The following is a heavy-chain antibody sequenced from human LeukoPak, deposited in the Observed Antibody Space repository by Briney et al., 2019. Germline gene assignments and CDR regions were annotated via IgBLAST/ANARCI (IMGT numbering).Heavy chain of an antibody. CDR3: ARDEARTGYIHY. V-gene: IGHV4-4*07. CDR1: GGSISSYY. D-gene: IGHD3-9*01. Sequence: SETLSLTCTVSGGSISSYYWSWVRQSAGKGLEWIGRIYISGTTNYNPSLKSRITMSLDTSKNQLSLRLTSVTAADTAVYYCARDEARTGYIHYWGQGTLITVSS. J-gene: IGHJ4*02. CDR2: IYISGTT.